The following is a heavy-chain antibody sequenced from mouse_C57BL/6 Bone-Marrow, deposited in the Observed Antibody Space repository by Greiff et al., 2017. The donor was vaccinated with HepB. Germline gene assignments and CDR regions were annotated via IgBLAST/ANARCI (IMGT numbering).Heavy chain of an antibody. Sequence: QVHVKQSGAELVKPGASVKMSCKASGYTFTSYWITWVKQRPGQGLEWIGDIYPGSGSTNYNEKFKSKATLTVDTSSSTAYMQLSSLTSEDSAVYYCARGRVFLDYWGQGTTLTVSS. CDR3: ARGRVFLDY. J-gene: IGHJ2*01. CDR1: GYTFTSYW. V-gene: IGHV1-55*01. CDR2: IYPGSGST.